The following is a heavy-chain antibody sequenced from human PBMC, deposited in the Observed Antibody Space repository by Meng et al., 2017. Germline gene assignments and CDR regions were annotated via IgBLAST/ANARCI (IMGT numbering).Heavy chain of an antibody. V-gene: IGHV3-49*04. CDR1: GFTFGDYA. CDR3: ARDQDTAMGVEAFDI. D-gene: IGHD5-18*01. J-gene: IGHJ3*02. CDR2: IRSKAYGGTT. Sequence: GESLKISCTASGFTFGDYAMSWVRQAPGKGLEWVGFIRSKAYGGTTEYAASVKGRFTISRDDSKSIAYLQMNSLRAEDTAVYYCARDQDTAMGVEAFDIWGQGTMVTVSS.